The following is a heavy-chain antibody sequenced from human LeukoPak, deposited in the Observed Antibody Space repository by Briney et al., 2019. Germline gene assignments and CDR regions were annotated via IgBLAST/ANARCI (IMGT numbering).Heavy chain of an antibody. CDR1: GFTFSNFG. V-gene: IGHV3-30*01. CDR3: SRDINEGGFMVRGMTIDS. J-gene: IGHJ4*02. CDR2: MSSDGRDE. D-gene: IGHD3-10*01. Sequence: GGSLRLSCTASGFTFSNFGMHWVRQAPGKGLEWVTVMSSDGRDEYYADSVRGRFTISRDNSKSTLYLQMNSLRPEDTAVYYCSRDINEGGFMVRGMTIDSWGQGTLVTVST.